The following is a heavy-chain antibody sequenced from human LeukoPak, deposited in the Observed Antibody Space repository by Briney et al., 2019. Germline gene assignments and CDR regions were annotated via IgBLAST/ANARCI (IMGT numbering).Heavy chain of an antibody. J-gene: IGHJ4*02. CDR2: IVVGSGNT. CDR3: ASDGAYQPPRY. V-gene: IGHV1-58*01. Sequence: GTSVKVSCKASGFTFTSSAVQWVRQARGQRLEWIGWIVVGSGNTNYAQKFQDRVTLTSDTSTSTAYMDLSSLRFEDTAVYYCASDGAYQPPRYWGQGTLVTVSS. CDR1: GFTFTSSA. D-gene: IGHD2-2*01.